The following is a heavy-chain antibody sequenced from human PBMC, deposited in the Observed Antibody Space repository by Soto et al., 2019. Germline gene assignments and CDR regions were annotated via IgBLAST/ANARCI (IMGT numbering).Heavy chain of an antibody. V-gene: IGHV4-30-2*01. CDR3: ARGHYGSGHYQYYYGMDV. CDR2: IYHSGNT. D-gene: IGHD3-10*01. CDR1: GGCISGGGFS. J-gene: IGHJ6*02. Sequence: SQTLSLTCAVSGGCISGGGFSWTLIRKPPGKGLEWIGYIYHSGNTYYNPSLKSRVTISVDRSKNQFSLKLSPVTAADTAVYYCARGHYGSGHYQYYYGMDVWGQGTTVTVSS.